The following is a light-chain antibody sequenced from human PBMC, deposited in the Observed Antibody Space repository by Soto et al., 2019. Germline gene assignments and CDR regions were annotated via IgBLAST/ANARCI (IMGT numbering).Light chain of an antibody. Sequence: EIIMTQSPATLSVSPGERATLSCRASQSVGSNLAWYQQKPGQAPRLLIYEASTRANAIPARFSGFGSGTEFTLTISSLQSEDFADYYCQQYNNWPRTFGHGTKVDI. CDR2: EAS. CDR3: QQYNNWPRT. J-gene: IGKJ1*01. V-gene: IGKV3-15*01. CDR1: QSVGSN.